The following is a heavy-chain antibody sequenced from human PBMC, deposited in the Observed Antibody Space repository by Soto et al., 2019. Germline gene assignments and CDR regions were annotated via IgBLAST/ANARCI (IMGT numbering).Heavy chain of an antibody. CDR1: GFTFSSYA. J-gene: IGHJ6*02. D-gene: IGHD4-4*01. CDR3: ARDLHDYINYYYGMDV. V-gene: IGHV3-30-3*01. Sequence: PGGSLRLSCAASGFTFSSYAMHWVRQAPGKGLEWVAVISYDGSNKYYADSVKGRFTTSRDNSKNTLYLQMNSLRAEDTAVYYCARDLHDYINYYYGMDVWGQGTTVTVSS. CDR2: ISYDGSNK.